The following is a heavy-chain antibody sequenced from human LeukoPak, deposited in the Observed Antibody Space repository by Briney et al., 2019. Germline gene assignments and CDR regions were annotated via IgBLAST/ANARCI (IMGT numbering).Heavy chain of an antibody. D-gene: IGHD2-2*01. CDR1: GFTFSSYG. Sequence: GGSLRLSCAASGFTFSSYGMHWVRQAPGKGLEWVAFIRYDGSNKYYADSVKGRFTISRDNAKNSLYLQMDSLRGEDTAVYYCARVGTTSWYYWGQGTLVTVSS. V-gene: IGHV3-30*02. CDR2: IRYDGSNK. J-gene: IGHJ4*02. CDR3: ARVGTTSWYY.